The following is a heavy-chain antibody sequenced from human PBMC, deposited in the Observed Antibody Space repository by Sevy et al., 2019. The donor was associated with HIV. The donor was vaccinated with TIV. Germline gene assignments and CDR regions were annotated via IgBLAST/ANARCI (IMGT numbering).Heavy chain of an antibody. CDR1: GGSISSDDYY. J-gene: IGHJ4*02. V-gene: IGHV4-30-4*01. D-gene: IGHD3-16*01. CDR3: ARSRVGGGSLFFDY. CDR2: IFYSGST. Sequence: SETLSLTCTVSGGSISSDDYYWSWIRQPPGKGLEWIGYIFYSGSTYYNPSLKSRVTIPGGTSKNQFSLKLSSVTAADTAVYYCARSRVGGGSLFFDYWGQGTLVTVSS.